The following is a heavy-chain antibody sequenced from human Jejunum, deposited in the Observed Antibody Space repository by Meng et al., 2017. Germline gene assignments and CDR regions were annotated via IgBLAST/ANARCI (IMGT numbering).Heavy chain of an antibody. CDR2: IYHTGST. Sequence: QVQLPESGPGLVTPSGTLSLTCAVSGGSISDSNWWSWVRQPPGKGLEWIGEIYHTGSTNYNPSLKSRVTMSLDKSKNQFFLDLTSVTASDTAVYYCARDLLGPAIAASGYFDPWGQGTLVTVSS. V-gene: IGHV4-4*02. CDR3: ARDLLGPAIAASGYFDP. J-gene: IGHJ5*02. D-gene: IGHD5-12*01. CDR1: GGSISDSNW.